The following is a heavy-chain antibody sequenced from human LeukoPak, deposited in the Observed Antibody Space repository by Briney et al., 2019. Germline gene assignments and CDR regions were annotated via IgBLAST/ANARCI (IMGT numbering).Heavy chain of an antibody. Sequence: GRSLRLSCAASGFTFSSYGMHWVRQAPGKGLEWVAVISYDGSNKYYADSVKGRFTISRDNSKNTLYLQMNSLRAEDTAVYYCAKHRLGYSYGHSSDYWGQGTLVTVSS. CDR2: ISYDGSNK. CDR3: AKHRLGYSYGHSSDY. J-gene: IGHJ4*02. V-gene: IGHV3-30*18. CDR1: GFTFSSYG. D-gene: IGHD5-18*01.